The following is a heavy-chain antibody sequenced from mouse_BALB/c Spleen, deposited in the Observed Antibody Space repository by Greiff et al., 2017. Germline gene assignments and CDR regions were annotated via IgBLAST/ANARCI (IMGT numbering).Heavy chain of an antibody. J-gene: IGHJ2*01. CDR3: TRWYDYFDY. Sequence: QVQLQQSGAELVRPGASVTLSCKASGYTFTDYEMHWVKQTPVHGLEWIGAIDPETGGTAYNQKFKGKATLTADKSSSTAYMELRSLTSEDSAVYYCTRWYDYFDYWGQGTTLTVSS. D-gene: IGHD2-14*01. CDR1: GYTFTDYE. V-gene: IGHV1-15*01. CDR2: IDPETGGT.